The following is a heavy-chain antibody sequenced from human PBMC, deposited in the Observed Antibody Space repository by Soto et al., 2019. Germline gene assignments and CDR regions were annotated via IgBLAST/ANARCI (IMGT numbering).Heavy chain of an antibody. Sequence: QVQLVQSGAEVKKPGASVKVSCRASGYTFTGYYIHWVRQAPGQGLEWMGWINPNSGDTNYAQNSQGRVTMTRDTSISTAYMGLSRLRSDDTAVYYCARSKSYYDSRGSSDYWGQGTLVTVSS. D-gene: IGHD3-22*01. CDR1: GYTFTGYY. CDR2: INPNSGDT. V-gene: IGHV1-2*02. J-gene: IGHJ4*02. CDR3: ARSKSYYDSRGSSDY.